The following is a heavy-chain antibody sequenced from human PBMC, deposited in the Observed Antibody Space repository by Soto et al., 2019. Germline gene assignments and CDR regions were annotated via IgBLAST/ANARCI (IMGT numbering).Heavy chain of an antibody. CDR1: GGSFSSNY. CDR2: IYYDGTA. J-gene: IGHJ5*02. V-gene: IGHV4-59*08. CDR3: ARGRGYSYGLDP. Sequence: SETLSLTCTVSGGSFSSNYWSWFRQPPGKGLEWVGYIYYDGTARHNPSLKSRVTISLETSRSQFSLRLSSVSAADTAVYYCARGRGYSYGLDPWGQGTLVTVS. D-gene: IGHD5-18*01.